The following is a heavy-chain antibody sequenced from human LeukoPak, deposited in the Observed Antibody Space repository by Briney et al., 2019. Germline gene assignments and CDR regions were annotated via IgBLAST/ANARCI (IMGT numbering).Heavy chain of an antibody. CDR1: GFTFSDYW. J-gene: IGHJ4*02. Sequence: GGSLRLSCAASGFTFSDYWMTWVRQAPGKGLEWLANIRQDGGEAFYVDSMKGRFAISRDNAKNSLYLQMSSLRDEDTAVYYCASLRSSYWGQGTLVTVSS. CDR2: IRQDGGEA. V-gene: IGHV3-7*01. CDR3: ASLRSSY.